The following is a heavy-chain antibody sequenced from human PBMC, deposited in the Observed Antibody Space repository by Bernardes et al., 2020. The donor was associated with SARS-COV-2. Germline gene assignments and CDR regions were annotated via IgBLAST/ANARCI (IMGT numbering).Heavy chain of an antibody. CDR3: ARVMVRGVIINDAFDI. Sequence: GGSLRLSCAPSGFTFSTYRMNWVRQAPGKGLEWVSLISPSSTYIYYADSVKGRFTISRDDAKNSLYLQMNSLRAEDTAVYYCARVMVRGVIINDAFDIWGQGTMVTVSS. J-gene: IGHJ3*02. CDR2: ISPSSTYI. D-gene: IGHD3-10*01. V-gene: IGHV3-21*01. CDR1: GFTFSTYR.